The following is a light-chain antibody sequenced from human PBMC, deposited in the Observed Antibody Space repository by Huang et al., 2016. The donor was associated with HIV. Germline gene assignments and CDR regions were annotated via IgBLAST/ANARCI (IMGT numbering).Light chain of an antibody. Sequence: EIVLTPSPATLSLSPGERATLSCRASKPISGYLAGYQQKPGQAPRLRIYDASIRATGIPVRFSGSGSGTDFTFSISSLEPGEFAFYYCQQRAGWPLTFGGGTKVEIK. CDR2: DAS. CDR3: QQRAGWPLT. CDR1: KPISGY. J-gene: IGKJ4*01. V-gene: IGKV3-11*01.